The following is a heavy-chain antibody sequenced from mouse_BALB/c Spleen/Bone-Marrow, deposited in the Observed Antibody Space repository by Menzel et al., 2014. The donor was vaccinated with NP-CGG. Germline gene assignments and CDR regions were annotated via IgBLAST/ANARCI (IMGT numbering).Heavy chain of an antibody. J-gene: IGHJ2*01. CDR3: ARGRGWYLDY. Sequence: QVQLQQSGAELVRPGSSVKISCRASGYAISSYWMNWVKQRPGQGLEWIGQIYPGDGDTNYNGKFKGKATLTAGKSSSTAYMRISSLTSEDSAVYFCARGRGWYLDYWGQGTTLTVSS. CDR1: GYAISSYW. CDR2: IYPGDGDT. D-gene: IGHD2-3*01. V-gene: IGHV1-80*01.